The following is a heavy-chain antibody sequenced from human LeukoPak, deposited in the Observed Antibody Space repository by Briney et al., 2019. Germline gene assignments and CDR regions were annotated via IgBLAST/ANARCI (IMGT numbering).Heavy chain of an antibody. D-gene: IGHD3-16*01. J-gene: IGHJ6*03. CDR2: ISRSGSHI. CDR3: ARGRFGGDYHDICG. Sequence: GGSLRLSCAASGFTFSDYYMNWVRQAPGKGLEWISYISRSGSHIHYADSVRGRFTVSRDNAKNSLYLQMNSLRAEDTALYYCARGRFGGDYHDICGWGKGTTVT. CDR1: GFTFSDYY. V-gene: IGHV3-11*01.